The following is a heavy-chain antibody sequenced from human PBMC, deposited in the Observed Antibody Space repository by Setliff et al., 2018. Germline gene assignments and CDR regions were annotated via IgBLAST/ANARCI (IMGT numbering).Heavy chain of an antibody. CDR2: IYYSGST. CDR3: AREQWLDPPGYYYMDV. J-gene: IGHJ6*03. Sequence: SETLSLTCSVSGVSITTNSYYWGWIRQPPGKGLEWIGSIYYSGSTYYNPSLKSRVTISVDTSKNQFSLKLNSVTAADMAVYYCAREQWLDPPGYYYMDVWAKGTTVTVSS. V-gene: IGHV4-39*07. D-gene: IGHD6-19*01. CDR1: GVSITTNSYY.